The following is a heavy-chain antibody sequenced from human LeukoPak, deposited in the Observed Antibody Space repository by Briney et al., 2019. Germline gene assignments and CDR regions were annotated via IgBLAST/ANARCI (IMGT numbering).Heavy chain of an antibody. D-gene: IGHD6-13*01. CDR3: AKGRQKTVVGIEFDY. CDR1: GFTFITYG. J-gene: IGHJ4*02. Sequence: GGSLRLSCAASGFTFITYGMHWVRQAPGKGLEWVAVMSYDGSNKYYAESVKDRFTISRDNSKNTLYLQMNSLRAEDTAVYYCAKGRQKTVVGIEFDYWGQGTLVTVSS. V-gene: IGHV3-30*18. CDR2: MSYDGSNK.